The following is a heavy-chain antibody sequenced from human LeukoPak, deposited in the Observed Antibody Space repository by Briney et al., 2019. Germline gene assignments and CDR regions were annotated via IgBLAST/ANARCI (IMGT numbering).Heavy chain of an antibody. D-gene: IGHD6-13*01. CDR2: IKSKTDGGTT. J-gene: IGHJ6*03. CDR1: GFTFSNAW. V-gene: IGHV3-15*01. CDR3: TTYHRLAAAGTSLSYYYYYMDV. Sequence: KPGGSLRLSCAASGFTFSNAWMSWVRQAPGKGLEWVGRIKSKTDGGTTDYAAPVKGRFTISRDDSKNTLYLQMNSLKTEDTAVYYCTTYHRLAAAGTSLSYYYYYMDVWGKGTTVTVSS.